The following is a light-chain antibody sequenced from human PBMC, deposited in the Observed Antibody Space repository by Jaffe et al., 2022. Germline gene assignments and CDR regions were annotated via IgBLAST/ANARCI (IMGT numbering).Light chain of an antibody. Sequence: DIVMTQSPDSLAVSLGERATINCKSSESVLYSPNNKNCVSWYQQKPGQPPKLLIHWATTRESGVPDRFSGGGSGTDFTLTISSLQAEDVAVYYCQQYYSTLTFGGGTTVEIK. CDR1: ESVLYSPNNKNC. CDR3: QQYYSTLT. V-gene: IGKV4-1*01. J-gene: IGKJ4*01. CDR2: WAT.